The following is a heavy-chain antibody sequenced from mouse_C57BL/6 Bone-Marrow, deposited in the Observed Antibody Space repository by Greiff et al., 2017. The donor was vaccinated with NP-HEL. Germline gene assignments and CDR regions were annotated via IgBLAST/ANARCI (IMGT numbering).Heavy chain of an antibody. Sequence: EVKVEESEGGLVQPGSSMKLSCTASGFTFSDYYMAWVRQVPEKGLEWVANINYDGSSTYYQDSLKSRFIISRDNAKNILYLQMSSLKSEDTATYYCARFYDYDEGLDYWGQGTTLTVSS. J-gene: IGHJ2*01. CDR1: GFTFSDYY. D-gene: IGHD2-4*01. CDR3: ARFYDYDEGLDY. CDR2: INYDGSST. V-gene: IGHV5-16*01.